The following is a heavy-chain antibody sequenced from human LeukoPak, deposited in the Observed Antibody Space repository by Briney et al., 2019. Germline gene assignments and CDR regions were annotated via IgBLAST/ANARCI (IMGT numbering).Heavy chain of an antibody. J-gene: IGHJ4*02. CDR1: GGSISSGSYY. Sequence: SETLSLTCTVSGGSISSGSYYWSWIRQPAGKGLEWIGRIYTSGSTNYNPSLKSRVTISVDTSKNQFSLKLSSVTAADTAVYYCARGYGGNGFDYWGQGTLVTVSS. V-gene: IGHV4-61*02. D-gene: IGHD4/OR15-4a*01. CDR2: IYTSGST. CDR3: ARGYGGNGFDY.